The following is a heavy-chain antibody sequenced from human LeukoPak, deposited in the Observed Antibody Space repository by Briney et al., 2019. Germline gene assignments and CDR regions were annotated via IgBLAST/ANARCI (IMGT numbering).Heavy chain of an antibody. CDR2: VFQSGSA. CDR3: ARGQKSARGDCYAH. Sequence: SETLSLTCTVSGGSISGSHYYWDWIRQPPGKGLEWLGNVFQSGSAYYSPSLKSRVSISVDTSKNEFSLKLSSVTAADTAVYYCARGQKSARGDCYAHWGQGTLVTVSS. CDR1: GGSISGSHYY. J-gene: IGHJ4*02. D-gene: IGHD2-21*02. V-gene: IGHV4-39*01.